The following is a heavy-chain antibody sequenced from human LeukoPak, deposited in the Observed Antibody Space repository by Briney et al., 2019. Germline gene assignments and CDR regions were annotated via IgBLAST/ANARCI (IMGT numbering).Heavy chain of an antibody. J-gene: IGHJ4*02. CDR1: GFTFSNYA. CDR2: ISGGVGTT. Sequence: GGSLRLSCAASGFTFSNYAMSWVRQAPGKGLEWVSGISGGVGTTYYVDSVKGRFTISRDNSKNSLYLQMNNLRAEDTAVYYCARDLGLVLIDAVGYWGQGTLVTVSS. V-gene: IGHV3-23*01. CDR3: ARDLGLVLIDAVGY. D-gene: IGHD3/OR15-3a*01.